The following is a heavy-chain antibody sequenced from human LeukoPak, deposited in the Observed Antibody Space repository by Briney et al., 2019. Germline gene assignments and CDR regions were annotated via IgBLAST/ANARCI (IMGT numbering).Heavy chain of an antibody. Sequence: GGSLRLSCVVSGFTFSSYGMTWVRQAPGKGLEWVSGISGRGGSTYHADSVKGRFTISRDNSKNKVFLQMNSLRAEDTAIYYCAKETSESYSPLEYWGQGTLVTVSS. J-gene: IGHJ4*02. D-gene: IGHD1-26*01. CDR3: AKETSESYSPLEY. V-gene: IGHV3-23*01. CDR1: GFTFSSYG. CDR2: ISGRGGST.